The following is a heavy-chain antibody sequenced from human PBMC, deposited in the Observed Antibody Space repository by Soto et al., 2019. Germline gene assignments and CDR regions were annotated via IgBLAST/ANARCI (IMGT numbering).Heavy chain of an antibody. CDR3: ARDIVVVPAAMRYGSLDY. J-gene: IGHJ4*02. CDR1: GFTFSSYG. CDR2: IWYDGSNK. D-gene: IGHD2-2*01. V-gene: IGHV3-33*01. Sequence: PGGSLRLSCAASGFTFSSYGMHWVRQAPGKGLEWVAVIWYDGSNKYYADSVKGRFTISRDNSKNTLYLQMNSLRAEDTAVYYCARDIVVVPAAMRYGSLDYWGQGTLVTVSS.